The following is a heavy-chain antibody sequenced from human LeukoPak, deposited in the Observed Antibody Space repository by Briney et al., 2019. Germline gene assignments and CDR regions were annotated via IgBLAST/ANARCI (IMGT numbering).Heavy chain of an antibody. CDR1: GFSLSATGVG. CDR2: IYWDDDK. Sequence: SGPTLVNPTQTLTLTCTFSGFSLSATGVGVGWIRQPPGKALEWLALIYWDDDKRYSPSLKSRPTITKDTSKNQVVLTMTNMDPVDTATYYCAHAYDYIWGSYRSLPFDYWGQGTLVTVSS. J-gene: IGHJ4*02. D-gene: IGHD3-16*02. CDR3: AHAYDYIWGSYRSLPFDY. V-gene: IGHV2-5*02.